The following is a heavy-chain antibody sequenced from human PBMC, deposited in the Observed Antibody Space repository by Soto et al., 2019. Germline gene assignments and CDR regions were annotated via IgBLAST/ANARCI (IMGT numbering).Heavy chain of an antibody. D-gene: IGHD3-22*01. CDR1: GFSISSAYY. CDR3: VDDTSGYYYGVFES. Sequence: PSETLSLTCTVSGFSISSAYYWGWIRQAPGKGLEWIGSIYHTANTYYNPSLRSRVFISVDSSKNQFSLRLSSVTAADTAVYYCVDDTSGYYYGVFESWGQGTLVTVSS. V-gene: IGHV4-38-2*02. J-gene: IGHJ4*02. CDR2: IYHTANT.